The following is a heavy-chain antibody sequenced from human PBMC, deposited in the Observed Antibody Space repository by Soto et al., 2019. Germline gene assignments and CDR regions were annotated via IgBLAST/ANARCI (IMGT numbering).Heavy chain of an antibody. J-gene: IGHJ5*02. CDR3: ARKARYYDLWSATRYNWFDP. CDR1: GGSFSGYY. CDR2: INHSGST. V-gene: IGHV4-34*01. D-gene: IGHD3-3*01. Sequence: SETLSLTCAVYGGSFSGYYWSWIRQPPGKGLEWIGEINHSGSTNYNPSLKSRVTISVDTSKNQFSLKLSSVTAADTAVYYCARKARYYDLWSATRYNWFDPWGQGTLVTVSS.